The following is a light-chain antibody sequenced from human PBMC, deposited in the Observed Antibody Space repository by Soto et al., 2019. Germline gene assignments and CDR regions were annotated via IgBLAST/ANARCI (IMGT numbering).Light chain of an antibody. CDR1: QSIVTY. CDR3: QQIHSTSSYT. Sequence: DIQMTQSPSSLSASVGDRVTITCRASQSIVTYLNWYLQKPGKAPKLLIYAASNLQSGVPSRFSGSGSGTDFTLTISSLQPEDFATYYCQQIHSTSSYTFGQGTKVDIK. V-gene: IGKV1-39*01. J-gene: IGKJ2*01. CDR2: AAS.